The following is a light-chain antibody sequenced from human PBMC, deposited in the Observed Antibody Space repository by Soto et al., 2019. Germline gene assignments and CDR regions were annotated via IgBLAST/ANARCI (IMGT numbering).Light chain of an antibody. CDR3: QQYFNWPPYT. CDR2: GAS. Sequence: EIVLTQSPATLSVSPGDRATLSRRASESVSSNVAWYQQKPGQTPRLLIYGASTRATGVPPRFSGSRSGTEFTLTISSLQSEDFAVYYCQQYFNWPPYTFGQGTKVDIK. CDR1: ESVSSN. J-gene: IGKJ2*01. V-gene: IGKV3-15*01.